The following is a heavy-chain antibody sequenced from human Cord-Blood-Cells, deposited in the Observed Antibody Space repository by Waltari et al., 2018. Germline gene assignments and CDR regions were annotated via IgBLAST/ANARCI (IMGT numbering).Heavy chain of an antibody. J-gene: IGHJ3*02. Sequence: QVQLVQSGAEVKKPGASVKVFCQAPGYTFTGYYMPWVRQAPGPGLEWMGWINPSSGGTNYAQKFQGRVTMTRDTSISTAYMELSRLRSDDTAVYYCAREATIFGVVIILNAFDIWGQGTMVTVSS. V-gene: IGHV1-2*02. CDR3: AREATIFGVVIILNAFDI. CDR2: INPSSGGT. CDR1: GYTFTGYY. D-gene: IGHD3-3*01.